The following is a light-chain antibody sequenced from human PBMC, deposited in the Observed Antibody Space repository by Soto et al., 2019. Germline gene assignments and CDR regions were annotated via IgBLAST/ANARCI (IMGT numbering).Light chain of an antibody. CDR1: QSVSSSY. V-gene: IGKV3-20*01. CDR3: QQYGSSPRT. J-gene: IGKJ3*01. CDR2: GAS. Sequence: IVLTLSPGTLSLSPGERATLSCRASQSVSSSYLAWYQQNPGQAPRLLIYGASSRATGIPDRFSGSGSGTDFTLTISRLETEDFAVYYCQQYGSSPRTFGPGTKVDI.